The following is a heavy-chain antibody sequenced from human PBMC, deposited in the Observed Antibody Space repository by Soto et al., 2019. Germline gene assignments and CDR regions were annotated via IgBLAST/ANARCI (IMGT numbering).Heavy chain of an antibody. CDR1: GCTFSSYA. CDR3: ARVLVITTEVNWFDP. Sequence: ASVKVSCKASGCTFSSYAISWVRQAPGQGLEWMGGIIPIFGTANYAQKFQGRVTITADESTSTAYMELSSLRSEDTAVYYCARVLVITTEVNWFDPWGQGTLVTVSS. J-gene: IGHJ5*02. V-gene: IGHV1-69*13. CDR2: IIPIFGTA. D-gene: IGHD3-22*01.